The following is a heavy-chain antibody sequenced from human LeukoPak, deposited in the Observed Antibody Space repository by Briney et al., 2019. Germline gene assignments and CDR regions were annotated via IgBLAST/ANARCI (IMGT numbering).Heavy chain of an antibody. CDR1: GASFNIYY. CDR3: ARGDRVGASGYYFDY. V-gene: IGHV4-59*01. CDR2: IYYSGST. J-gene: IGHJ4*02. Sequence: SGTLSLTCTVSGASFNIYYWSWIRQPPGKGLEWIGYIYYSGSTNYNPSLKSRVTISVDTSKNQFSLKLRSVTAADTAVYYCARGDRVGASGYYFDYWGQGILVTVSS. D-gene: IGHD1-26*01.